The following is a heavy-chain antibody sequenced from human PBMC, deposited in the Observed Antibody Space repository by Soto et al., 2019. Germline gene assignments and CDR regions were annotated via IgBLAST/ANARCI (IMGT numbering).Heavy chain of an antibody. CDR1: GFTFSSYA. CDR3: VYYGDYDSILYYYYGMDV. D-gene: IGHD4-17*01. CDR2: ISGSGGST. J-gene: IGHJ6*02. Sequence: GGSLRLSCAASGFTFSSYAMSWVRQAPGKGLEWVSAISGSGGSTYYADSVKGRFTISRDNSKNTLYLQMNSLRAEDTAVYYCVYYGDYDSILYYYYGMDVWGQGTTVTVSS. V-gene: IGHV3-23*01.